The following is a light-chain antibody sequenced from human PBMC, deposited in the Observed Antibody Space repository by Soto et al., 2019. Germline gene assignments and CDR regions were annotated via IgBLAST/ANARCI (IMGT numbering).Light chain of an antibody. V-gene: IGLV1-51*02. CDR3: ATWDNSLSAVV. J-gene: IGLJ2*01. CDR1: SSNIGSYY. Sequence: QSALTQPPSVSAAPGQMVTISCSGSSSNIGSYYVSWYQLLPGTAPQLLIYENNKRPSGMPDRFSGSKSGTSATLGITGLQTGDEADYYCATWDNSLSAVVFGGGTKLTVL. CDR2: ENN.